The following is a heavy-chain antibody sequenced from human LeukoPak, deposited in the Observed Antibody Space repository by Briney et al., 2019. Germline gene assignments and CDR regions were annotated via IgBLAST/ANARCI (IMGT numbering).Heavy chain of an antibody. CDR2: IDTSTTYM. Sequence: GGSLRLSCAASGFTFSGYSMNWVRQAPGKGLEWVSSIDTSTTYMTYADSVKGRFTISRDNARNSLYLQMNSLRAEDTAVYYCAREAGTGERWYFDLWGRGTLVTVSS. J-gene: IGHJ2*01. V-gene: IGHV3-21*01. CDR3: AREAGTGERWYFDL. CDR1: GFTFSGYS. D-gene: IGHD7-27*01.